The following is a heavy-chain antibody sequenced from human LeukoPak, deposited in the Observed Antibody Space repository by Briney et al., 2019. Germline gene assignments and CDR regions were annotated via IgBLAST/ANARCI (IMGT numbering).Heavy chain of an antibody. J-gene: IGHJ4*02. CDR2: INPNSGGT. D-gene: IGHD2-2*01. V-gene: IGHV1-2*02. CDR3: ASHLGYCSSTTCSFIFDY. Sequence: ASVKVSCKASGYTFTGYYIQWVRQAPGQGLEWMAWINPNSGGTNYAQKFQGRVTMTRDASISTAYMELSRLRSDDTAIYYCASHLGYCSSTTCSFIFDYWGQGTLVTVSS. CDR1: GYTFTGYY.